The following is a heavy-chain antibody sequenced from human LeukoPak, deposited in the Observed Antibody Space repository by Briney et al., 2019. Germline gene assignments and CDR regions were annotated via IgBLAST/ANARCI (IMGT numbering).Heavy chain of an antibody. Sequence: PGRSLRLSCAASGFTFSSYGMHWVRQAPGKGLEWVAVIWYDGSNKYYADSVKGRFTISRDNSKNTLYLQMNSLRAEDTAVYYCARAPYDSSGYYGEADYWGQGTLVTVSS. J-gene: IGHJ4*02. CDR1: GFTFSSYG. V-gene: IGHV3-33*01. CDR3: ARAPYDSSGYYGEADY. CDR2: IWYDGSNK. D-gene: IGHD3-22*01.